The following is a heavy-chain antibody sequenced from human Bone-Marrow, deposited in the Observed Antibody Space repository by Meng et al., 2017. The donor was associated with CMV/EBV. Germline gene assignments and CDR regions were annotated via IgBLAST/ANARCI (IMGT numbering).Heavy chain of an antibody. Sequence: ASVKVSCKTSGYTFISYYMHWVRQAPGQGLEWMGIINPSGGSTSYAQKFQGRVTMTRDTSTSTVYMELSSLRSEDTAVYYCARETCSSTSCYTDYYYGMDVWGQGTTVTASS. D-gene: IGHD2-2*02. CDR1: GYTFISYY. CDR2: INPSGGST. J-gene: IGHJ6*02. CDR3: ARETCSSTSCYTDYYYGMDV. V-gene: IGHV1-46*01.